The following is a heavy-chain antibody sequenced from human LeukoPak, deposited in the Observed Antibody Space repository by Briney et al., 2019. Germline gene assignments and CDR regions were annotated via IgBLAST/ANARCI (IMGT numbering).Heavy chain of an antibody. J-gene: IGHJ4*02. CDR1: GFTFSHYS. D-gene: IGHD3-22*01. Sequence: PGGSLRLSCAASGFTFSHYSMNWVRQAPGKGLEWVSYISSSGSTIYYADSVKGRFTISRDNAKNSLYLQMNSLRAEDTAVYYCASRDYDSSGYYSHWGQGTLVTVSS. CDR3: ASRDYDSSGYYSH. V-gene: IGHV3-48*04. CDR2: ISSSGSTI.